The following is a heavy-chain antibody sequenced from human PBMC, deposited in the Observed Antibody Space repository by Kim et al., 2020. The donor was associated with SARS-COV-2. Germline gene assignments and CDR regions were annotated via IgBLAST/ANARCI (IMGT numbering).Heavy chain of an antibody. V-gene: IGHV1-46*01. Sequence: ASVKVSCKASGYVFSSHHMHWVRQAPGQGLECMGLIDPSGGTTTTYAQKFQGRVTMTSDTSTRTVHMELSSLRSEDTAVYYCARADKGAMDVWGQGTTVT. CDR3: ARADKGAMDV. D-gene: IGHD3-22*01. CDR2: IDPSGGTTT. J-gene: IGHJ6*02. CDR1: GYVFSSHH.